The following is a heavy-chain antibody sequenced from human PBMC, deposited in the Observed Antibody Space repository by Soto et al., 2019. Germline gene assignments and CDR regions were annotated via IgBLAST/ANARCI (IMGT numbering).Heavy chain of an antibody. J-gene: IGHJ5*02. Sequence: SETLSLTCAVSVGSLSDDYWSWIRQPPGKGLEWIGYLYYSGSTKYNPSLKSRVIVSIDTSKREFSLKLTSVTAADTAVYYCARGRGSSWYNWFDPWGQGILVTVSS. D-gene: IGHD6-6*01. CDR3: ARGRGSSWYNWFDP. V-gene: IGHV4-59*01. CDR2: LYYSGST. CDR1: VGSLSDDY.